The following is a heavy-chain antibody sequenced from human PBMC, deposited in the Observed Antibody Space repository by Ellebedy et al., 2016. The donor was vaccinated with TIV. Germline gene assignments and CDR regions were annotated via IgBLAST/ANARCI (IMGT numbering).Heavy chain of an antibody. CDR3: ARDLANGSGKNWFDP. D-gene: IGHD3-10*01. V-gene: IGHV1-46*01. Sequence: ASVKVSCXASGGTFSSYAISWVRQAPGQGLEWMGIINPSGGSTSYAQKFQGRVTMTRDTSTSTVYMELSSLRSEDTAVYYCARDLANGSGKNWFDPWGQGTLVTVSS. CDR2: INPSGGST. CDR1: GGTFSSYA. J-gene: IGHJ5*02.